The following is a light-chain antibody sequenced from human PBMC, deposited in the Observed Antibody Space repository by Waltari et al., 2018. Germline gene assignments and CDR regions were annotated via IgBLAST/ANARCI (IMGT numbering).Light chain of an antibody. CDR3: SSYSSISALDV. Sequence: QTALTQPASVSGSLGQSITISCTGTSSDIGGYNYVSWYQQHPGKAPKLMIYDVSNRPSGVSHRFSGSKSGDTASLTISGLQAEDEADYYCSSYSSISALDVFGTGTEVTVL. CDR1: SSDIGGYNY. CDR2: DVS. V-gene: IGLV2-14*03. J-gene: IGLJ1*01.